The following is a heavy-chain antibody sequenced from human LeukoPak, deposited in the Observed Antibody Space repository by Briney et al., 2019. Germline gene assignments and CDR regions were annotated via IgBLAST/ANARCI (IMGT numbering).Heavy chain of an antibody. CDR3: ARYWGVQLWPHWYFDL. CDR2: IYYSGSA. V-gene: IGHV4-59*01. D-gene: IGHD5-18*01. J-gene: IGHJ2*01. Sequence: PSETLSLTCTVSGGSISSYYWSWFRQTPGKGPEWIGYIYYSGSAKYNPSLKRRVTISVDRSKNQFSLKLNSVTAADTAVYYCARYWGVQLWPHWYFDLWGRGSLVTVSS. CDR1: GGSISSYY.